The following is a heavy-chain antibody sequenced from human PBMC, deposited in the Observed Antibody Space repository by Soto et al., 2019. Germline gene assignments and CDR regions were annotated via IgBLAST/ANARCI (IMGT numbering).Heavy chain of an antibody. Sequence: QVQLVESGGGVVQPGRSLRLSCAASGFTFSSYGMHWVRQAPGKGLEWVAVISYDGSNKYYADSVKGRFTISRDNAKNTLYLQMNSLRAEDTAVYYCAKGGYSYGKGVDYLGQGNLVTVSS. CDR2: ISYDGSNK. D-gene: IGHD5-18*01. CDR3: AKGGYSYGKGVDY. V-gene: IGHV3-30*18. J-gene: IGHJ4*02. CDR1: GFTFSSYG.